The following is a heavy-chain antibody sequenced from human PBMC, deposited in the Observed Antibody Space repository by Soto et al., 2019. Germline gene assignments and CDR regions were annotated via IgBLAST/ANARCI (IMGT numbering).Heavy chain of an antibody. J-gene: IGHJ4*02. D-gene: IGHD3-22*01. CDR3: ARSMHYSDGSNYSPFDY. CDR2: FYYTGST. Sequence: QVQLQESGPGLVKPSETLSLTCTVSGGSVSSGNYYWSWIRQPPGKGLEWIGYFYYTGSTNYNPSLKRRVTISIDASNNQFSLRLSSVTAADTAVYYCARSMHYSDGSNYSPFDYWGQGTLVTVSS. V-gene: IGHV4-61*01. CDR1: GGSVSSGNYY.